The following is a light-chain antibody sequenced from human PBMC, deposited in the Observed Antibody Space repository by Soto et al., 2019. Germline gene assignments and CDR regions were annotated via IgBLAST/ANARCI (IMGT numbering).Light chain of an antibody. J-gene: IGKJ5*01. CDR1: QGISSN. V-gene: IGKV1-9*01. CDR3: QLFKIYLIT. CDR2: AAS. Sequence: LTHNPSFLSASVGDRVTITCRASQGISSNLAWYQQKPGKAPKLLIYAASTLQSGVPSRFSGSGSGTEFTLTISSLQPEDFAPYCCQLFKIYLITFGQGTRLEI.